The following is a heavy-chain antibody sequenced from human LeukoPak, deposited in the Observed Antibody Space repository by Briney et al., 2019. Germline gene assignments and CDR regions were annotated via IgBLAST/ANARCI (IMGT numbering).Heavy chain of an antibody. D-gene: IGHD2-2*01. V-gene: IGHV4-4*07. CDR2: IYTSGST. J-gene: IGHJ1*01. Sequence: SETLPLTCTVSGGSISSYYWSWIRQPAGKGLEWIGRIYTSGSTNYNPSLKSRVTMSVDTSKNQFSLKLSSVTAADTAVYYCARGVPAAAPEEYFQHWGQGTLVTVSS. CDR1: GGSISSYY. CDR3: ARGVPAAAPEEYFQH.